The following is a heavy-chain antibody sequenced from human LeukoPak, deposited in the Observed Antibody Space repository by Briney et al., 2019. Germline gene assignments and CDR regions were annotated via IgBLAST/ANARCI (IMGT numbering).Heavy chain of an antibody. CDR3: AXXXXXXXXXXXXXYXXX. J-gene: IGHJ4*02. CDR1: GGSISSYY. Sequence: SETLSLTCTVSGGSISSYYWSWIRQPPGKGLEWIGYIYYSGRTYYNPSLKSRVTISVTTSNNHFSLQLSSLTASDTAMYCFAXXXXXXXXXXXXXYXXXXXQG. CDR2: IYYSGRT. V-gene: IGHV4-59*06.